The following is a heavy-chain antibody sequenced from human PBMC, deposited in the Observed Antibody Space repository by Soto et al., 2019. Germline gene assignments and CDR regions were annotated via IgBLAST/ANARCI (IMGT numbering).Heavy chain of an antibody. J-gene: IGHJ4*02. D-gene: IGHD3-22*01. CDR1: GFTFSTYS. Sequence: PGGSLRLSCAASGFTFSTYSMHWVRQVPGKGLVCVSTISGRGSSTYYADPVKGRFTISRDNSKNTLYLQVNTLRADDTAVYYCAKSIRENFNEGSGYWLWFEYWGPGSQVTVSS. CDR2: ISGRGSST. V-gene: IGHV3-23*01. CDR3: AKSIRENFNEGSGYWLWFEY.